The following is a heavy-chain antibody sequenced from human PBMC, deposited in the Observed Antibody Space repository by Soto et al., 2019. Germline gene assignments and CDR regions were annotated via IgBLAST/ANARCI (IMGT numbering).Heavy chain of an antibody. CDR1: GGTLSDST. Sequence: SVKVSCKASGGTLSDSTINWVRQAPGQRLEWMGGIIPIFDTANYAEKFQGRVTITADESTSTSFMEVSSLRSEDTAVYYCARNGTLTGYSYGMDVWGQGTMVTVSS. V-gene: IGHV1-69*13. J-gene: IGHJ6*02. CDR2: IIPIFDTA. CDR3: ARNGTLTGYSYGMDV. D-gene: IGHD1-1*01.